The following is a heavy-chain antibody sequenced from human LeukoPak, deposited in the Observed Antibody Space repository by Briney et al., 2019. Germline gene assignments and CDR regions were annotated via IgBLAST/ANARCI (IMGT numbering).Heavy chain of an antibody. CDR1: GFTFANAW. CDR3: AKTRPLDSSSWSHGDY. V-gene: IGHV3-15*01. J-gene: IGHJ4*02. D-gene: IGHD6-13*01. Sequence: KSGGSLRLSCAASGFTFANAWMTWVRQAPGKGLEWVGRIRSKADGGPTDYAAPVKGRFTISRDDSKHMLYLQMNSLKIEDTAVYYCAKTRPLDSSSWSHGDYWGQGTLVTVSS. CDR2: IRSKADGGPT.